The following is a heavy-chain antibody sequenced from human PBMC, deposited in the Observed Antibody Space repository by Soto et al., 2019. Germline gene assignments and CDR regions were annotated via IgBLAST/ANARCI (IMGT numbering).Heavy chain of an antibody. CDR3: ARVVKAGDYGDYGRYYFDY. CDR2: ISAYSGNT. Sequence: VQLVQSGAEVKQPGASVKVSCKASGYTFTTYGITWVRQAPGQGLEWMGWISAYSGNTNYAQKLQGRLTVTTDTSTNTAYMDLRSLRSDDTAVYYCARVVKAGDYGDYGRYYFDYWGHGTLVTVSS. CDR1: GYTFTTYG. J-gene: IGHJ4*01. D-gene: IGHD4-17*01. V-gene: IGHV1-18*04.